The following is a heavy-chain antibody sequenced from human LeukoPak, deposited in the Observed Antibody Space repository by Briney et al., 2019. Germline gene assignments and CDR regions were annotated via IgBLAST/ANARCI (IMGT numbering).Heavy chain of an antibody. V-gene: IGHV4-39*07. J-gene: IGHJ3*02. CDR3: ARGPSGLRSPFNT. CDR2: VSYSGSP. D-gene: IGHD5-12*01. Sequence: PSETLSLTCTVSGASINIYTYYWGWIRQPPGKGLEWIGSVSYSGSPYYNPSLTSRATISVDTSRSQVSLKLTSVTAADTAVYYCARGPSGLRSPFNTWGQGTTVTVSS. CDR1: GASINIYTYY.